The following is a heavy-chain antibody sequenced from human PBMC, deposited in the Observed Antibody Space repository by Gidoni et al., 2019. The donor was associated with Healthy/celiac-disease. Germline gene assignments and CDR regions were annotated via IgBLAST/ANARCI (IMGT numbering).Heavy chain of an antibody. CDR1: GFTFSSYG. Sequence: QVQLVESGGSVVQPGRSLRLSCAASGFTFSSYGMPWFRQAPVKGLEWVAVIWYDGSNKYYADSVKGRFTISRDNSKNTLYLQMNSLRADDTAVYYCARERYDAFDIWGQGTMVTVSS. CDR2: IWYDGSNK. J-gene: IGHJ3*02. CDR3: ARERYDAFDI. D-gene: IGHD3-9*01. V-gene: IGHV3-33*01.